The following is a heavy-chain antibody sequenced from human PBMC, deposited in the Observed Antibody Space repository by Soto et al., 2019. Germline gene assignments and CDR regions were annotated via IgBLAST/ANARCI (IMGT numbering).Heavy chain of an antibody. CDR3: ARSRAGGTWEQYPSFYFDY. CDR1: GYTFTNYG. D-gene: IGHD1-26*01. Sequence: QVLLVQSGAEVKKPGASVKVACKASGYTFTNYGISWVRQAPGQGLEWLGWISTYNGVRDFAQKVQGRVTMTTDTSTTTAYMELRSLRSNDTAVYYCARSRAGGTWEQYPSFYFDYWGQGALVTVSS. CDR2: ISTYNGVR. J-gene: IGHJ4*02. V-gene: IGHV1-18*01.